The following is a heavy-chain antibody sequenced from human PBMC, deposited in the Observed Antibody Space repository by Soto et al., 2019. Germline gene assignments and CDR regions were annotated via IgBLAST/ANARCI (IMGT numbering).Heavy chain of an antibody. J-gene: IGHJ4*02. CDR1: GYTFTSYA. D-gene: IGHD6-13*01. Sequence: QVQLVQSGAEEKKPGASVKVSCKASGYTFTSYAMHWVRQAPGQRLEWMGWINAGNGNTKYSQKCQGRVTITRDTSASTAYMELSSLRSEDTAVYYCARGYSSSWYDFDYWGQGTLVTVSS. V-gene: IGHV1-3*05. CDR2: INAGNGNT. CDR3: ARGYSSSWYDFDY.